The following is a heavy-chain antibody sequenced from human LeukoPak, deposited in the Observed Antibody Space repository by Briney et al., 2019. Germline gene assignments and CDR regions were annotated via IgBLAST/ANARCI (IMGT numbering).Heavy chain of an antibody. Sequence: PSETLSLTCTVSGGSISSYYWSWIRQPPGKGLEWIGYIYYSGSTNYNPSLKSRVTISVDTSKNQFSLKLSSVTAADTAVYYCAGGRGYSSSSLWFDPWGQGTLVTVSS. CDR1: GGSISSYY. D-gene: IGHD6-6*01. V-gene: IGHV4-59*01. CDR3: AGGRGYSSSSLWFDP. CDR2: IYYSGST. J-gene: IGHJ5*02.